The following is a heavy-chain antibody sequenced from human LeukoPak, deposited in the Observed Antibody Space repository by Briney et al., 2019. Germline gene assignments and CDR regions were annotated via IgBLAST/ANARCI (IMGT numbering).Heavy chain of an antibody. D-gene: IGHD2-8*01. CDR2: VSNSGDYI. CDR1: GFTFSSYG. J-gene: IGHJ4*02. CDR3: ARALIGYYFDY. V-gene: IGHV3-21*06. Sequence: GGSLRLSCAASGFTFSSYGMHWVRQAPGKGLEWVSSVSNSGDYIHYADSVKGRFTISRDNSKNSLYLQMNSLRAEDTAVYYCARALIGYYFDYWGQGTLVTVSS.